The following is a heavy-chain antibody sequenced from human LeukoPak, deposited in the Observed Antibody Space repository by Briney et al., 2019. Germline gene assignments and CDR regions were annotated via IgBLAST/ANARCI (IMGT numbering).Heavy chain of an antibody. CDR2: ISSSSSYI. CDR1: GFTFSNYD. CDR3: AARDHDAFDI. V-gene: IGHV3-21*01. Sequence: PGGSLRLSCAASGFTFSNYDMNWVRQAPGKGLEWVSSISSSSSYIYYADSVKGRFTISRDNAKNSLYLQMNSLRAEDTAVYYCAARDHDAFDIWGQGTMVTVSS. J-gene: IGHJ3*02.